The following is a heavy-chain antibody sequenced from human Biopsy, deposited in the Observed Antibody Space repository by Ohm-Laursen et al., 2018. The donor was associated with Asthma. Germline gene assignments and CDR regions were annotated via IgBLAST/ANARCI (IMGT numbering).Heavy chain of an antibody. CDR1: GFTFTSHG. Sequence: SLRLSCAASGFTFTSHGMHWVRQAPGKGLDWVAVISFDGSNKNYTDSVKGRFTISRDNSRNTLHLQMNSLRAEDTAVYYCAKDVFPGWELRRGPDYWGQGTLVTVSS. D-gene: IGHD1-26*01. CDR3: AKDVFPGWELRRGPDY. CDR2: ISFDGSNK. J-gene: IGHJ4*02. V-gene: IGHV3-30*18.